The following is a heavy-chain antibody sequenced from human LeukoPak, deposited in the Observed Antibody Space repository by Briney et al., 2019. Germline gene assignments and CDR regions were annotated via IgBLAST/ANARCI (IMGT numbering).Heavy chain of an antibody. CDR3: AAELYGVYTDCCTFHL. D-gene: IGHD4-17*01. Sequence: ASVKVSCKASGYTFTSYDINWVRQATGQGLEWMGWMNPSSGNTGYAQKFQGRVTMTRNTSISTAYMELSSLRSEDTAVYYCAAELYGVYTDCCTFHLWGQGTMVTVSS. V-gene: IGHV1-8*01. CDR1: GYTFTSYD. J-gene: IGHJ3*01. CDR2: MNPSSGNT.